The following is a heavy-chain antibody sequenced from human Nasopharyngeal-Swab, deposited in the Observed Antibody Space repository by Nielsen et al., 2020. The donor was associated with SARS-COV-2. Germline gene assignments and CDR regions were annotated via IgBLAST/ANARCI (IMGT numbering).Heavy chain of an antibody. CDR2: IKQDGSEK. V-gene: IGHV3-7*02. CDR3: ARVSRYYDILTGYYAEDGMDV. Sequence: VRQMPGKGLAWVANIKQDGSEKYYVDSVKGRFTISRDNTKNSLYLQMNSLRAEDTAVYYCARVSRYYDILTGYYAEDGMDVWGQGTTVTVSS. J-gene: IGHJ6*02. D-gene: IGHD3-9*01.